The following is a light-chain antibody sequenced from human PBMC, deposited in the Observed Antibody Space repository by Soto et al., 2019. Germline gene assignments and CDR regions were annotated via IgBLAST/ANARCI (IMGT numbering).Light chain of an antibody. Sequence: DIVMTQSPDSLAVSLGEGATINCKSSRTVFSSSNNQNRLAWYQQKPGKSPKLLISWASTRESVVPDRFSGSGSGTDFTLTISSLQAEDVAVYYCQQYYSLPLTFGGATKVEIK. J-gene: IGKJ4*01. CDR2: WAS. CDR3: QQYYSLPLT. CDR1: RTVFSSSNNQNR. V-gene: IGKV4-1*01.